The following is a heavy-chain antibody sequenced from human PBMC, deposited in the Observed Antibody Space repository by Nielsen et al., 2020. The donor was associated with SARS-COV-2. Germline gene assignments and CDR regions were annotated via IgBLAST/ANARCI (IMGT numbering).Heavy chain of an antibody. J-gene: IGHJ4*02. D-gene: IGHD5-24*01. CDR2: IIPIFGTA. CDR1: GGTFSSYA. CDR3: ARGGFLEMATIESY. Sequence: SVKVSCKASGGTFSSYAISWVRQAPGQGLEWMGGIIPIFGTANYAQKFQGRVTITADESTSTAYMELSRLRSDDTAVYYCARGGFLEMATIESYWGQGTLVTVSS. V-gene: IGHV1-69*13.